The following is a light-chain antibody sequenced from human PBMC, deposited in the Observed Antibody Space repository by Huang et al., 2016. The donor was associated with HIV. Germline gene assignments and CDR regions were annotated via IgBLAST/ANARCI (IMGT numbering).Light chain of an antibody. V-gene: IGKV3-11*01. J-gene: IGKJ1*01. CDR1: QSVGGS. CDR2: DAS. Sequence: EIVLTQSPATLSLSPGEEATLSCRASQSVGGSLAWYQQKPGQAPRLLIYDASNRATDIPARFSGGGSGTDFTLTISSLESEDFAVYFCQQRGDWPPTFGQGTKVEIK. CDR3: QQRGDWPPT.